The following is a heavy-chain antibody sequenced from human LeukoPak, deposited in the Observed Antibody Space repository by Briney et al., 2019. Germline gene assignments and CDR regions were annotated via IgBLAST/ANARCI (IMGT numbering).Heavy chain of an antibody. CDR3: ASIYGSGSYYFDY. Sequence: ASVKVSCKASGYTFTGYYMHWVRQAPGQGLEWMGWMNPNSGNTGYAQKFQGRVTMTRNTSISTAYMELSSLRSEDTAVYYCASIYGSGSYYFDYWGQGTLVTVSS. D-gene: IGHD3-10*01. V-gene: IGHV1-8*02. CDR2: MNPNSGNT. CDR1: GYTFTGYY. J-gene: IGHJ4*02.